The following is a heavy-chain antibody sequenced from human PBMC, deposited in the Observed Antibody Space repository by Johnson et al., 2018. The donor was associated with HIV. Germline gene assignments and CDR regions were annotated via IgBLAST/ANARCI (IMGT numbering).Heavy chain of an antibody. V-gene: IGHV3-9*01. D-gene: IGHD3-10*01. Sequence: VQLVESGGCLVQPGRSLRLSCASSGFSFDDYAMHWVRQTPGKGLEWVSGISWNSGSIDYADSVKGRFTISRDNAKNSLYLQMNSLRPEDTALYYCAKDMVPWFGELPWAFDTFDVWGQGTMVTVSS. CDR1: GFSFDDYA. J-gene: IGHJ3*01. CDR3: AKDMVPWFGELPWAFDTFDV. CDR2: ISWNSGSI.